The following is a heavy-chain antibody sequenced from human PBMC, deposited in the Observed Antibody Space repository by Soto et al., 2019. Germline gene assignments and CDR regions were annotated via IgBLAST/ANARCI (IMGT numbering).Heavy chain of an antibody. D-gene: IGHD2-15*01. CDR1: GYTFTSYD. Sequence: QVQLVQSGAEVKKPGASVKVSCKASGYTFTSYDINWVRQATGQGLEWMGWMNPNSGNTGYAQKSQRPLTTPRHTAISTAYMQLTRLRSEDTAVYYCATPARASVPHHSILLVVSALLYWRQGTLVTVSS. J-gene: IGHJ4*02. CDR2: MNPNSGNT. CDR3: ATPARASVPHHSILLVVSALLY. V-gene: IGHV1-8*01.